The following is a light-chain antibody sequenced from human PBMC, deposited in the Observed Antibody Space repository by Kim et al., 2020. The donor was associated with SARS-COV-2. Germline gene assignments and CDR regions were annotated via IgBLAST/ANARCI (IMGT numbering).Light chain of an antibody. Sequence: PGKTARINCGGNNIGSKSVHWYQQKPGQAPVLVVYDDSDRPSWIPERFSGSNSGNTATLTISRVEAGDEADYYCQVWDSSSDHHVVFGGGTQLTVL. CDR3: QVWDSSSDHHVV. CDR2: DDS. V-gene: IGLV3-21*03. CDR1: NIGSKS. J-gene: IGLJ2*01.